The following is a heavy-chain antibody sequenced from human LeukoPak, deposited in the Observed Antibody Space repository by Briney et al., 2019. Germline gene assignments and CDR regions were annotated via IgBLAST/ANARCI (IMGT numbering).Heavy chain of an antibody. D-gene: IGHD3-10*01. Sequence: GGSLRLSCAASGFIFSDYTLTWVRQAPGKGLEWVSTMSGTGSYKSYADSVKGRFTMSRDNANNSVFLQMNSLRAEDTAVYYCAKDPDTYYYGSGSYLGFAGFDYWGQGTLVTVSS. J-gene: IGHJ4*02. V-gene: IGHV3-21*01. CDR2: MSGTGSYK. CDR3: AKDPDTYYYGSGSYLGFAGFDY. CDR1: GFIFSDYT.